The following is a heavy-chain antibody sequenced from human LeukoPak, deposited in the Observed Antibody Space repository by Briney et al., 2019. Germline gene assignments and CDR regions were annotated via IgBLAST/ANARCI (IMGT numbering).Heavy chain of an antibody. Sequence: PSETLSLTCTVSGGSISSYYWSWIRQPPGKGLEWIGHIFYSGSTNYNPSLKSRVTISVDTSKNQFSLKLSSVTAADTAVYYCARDARYGSGSYIDSWGQGTLVTVSS. CDR1: GGSISSYY. CDR2: IFYSGST. J-gene: IGHJ4*02. D-gene: IGHD3-10*01. V-gene: IGHV4-59*01. CDR3: ARDARYGSGSYIDS.